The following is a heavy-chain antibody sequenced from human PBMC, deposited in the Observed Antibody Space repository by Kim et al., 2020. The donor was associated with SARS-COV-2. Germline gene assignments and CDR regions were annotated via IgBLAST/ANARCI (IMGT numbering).Heavy chain of an antibody. Sequence: SETLSLTCAVYGGSFSGYYWSWIHQPPGKGLEWIGEINHSGSTNYNPSLKSRVTISVDTSKNQFSLKLSSVTAADTAVYYCARGPQDIVVVVEGYYYYGMDVWGQGTTVTVSS. CDR2: INHSGST. V-gene: IGHV4-34*01. CDR1: GGSFSGYY. CDR3: ARGPQDIVVVVEGYYYYGMDV. J-gene: IGHJ6*02. D-gene: IGHD2-15*01.